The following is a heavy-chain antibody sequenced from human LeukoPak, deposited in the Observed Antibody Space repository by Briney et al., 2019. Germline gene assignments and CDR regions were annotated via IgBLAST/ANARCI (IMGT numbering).Heavy chain of an antibody. D-gene: IGHD6-19*01. CDR2: IYSGGST. CDR1: GFTVSSNY. J-gene: IGHJ4*02. V-gene: IGHV3-53*01. CDR3: ARDRSGIGVFDY. Sequence: GGSLRLSCAASGFTVSSNYMSWVRQAPGKGLKWVSVIYSGGSTYYADSVKGRFTISRDSSKNTLYLRMNSLRAEDTAVYYCARDRSGIGVFDYWGQGTLVTVSS.